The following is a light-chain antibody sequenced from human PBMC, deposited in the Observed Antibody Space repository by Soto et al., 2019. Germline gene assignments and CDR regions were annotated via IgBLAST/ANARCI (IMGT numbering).Light chain of an antibody. CDR3: QQYNSYSYT. CDR1: QSISSW. Sequence: DIQMTQSPSTLSASVGDRVTMTCRASQSISSWLAWYQQKPGKAPKLLIYDASSLESGVPSRFSGSGSGTEFTLTISSLQPDDFATYYCQQYNSYSYTFGQGTKVDIK. V-gene: IGKV1-5*01. J-gene: IGKJ2*01. CDR2: DAS.